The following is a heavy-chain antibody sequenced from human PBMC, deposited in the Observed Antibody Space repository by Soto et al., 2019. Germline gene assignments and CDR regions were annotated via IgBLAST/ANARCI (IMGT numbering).Heavy chain of an antibody. Sequence: EVQLLESGGGLVQPGGSLRLSCAASGFTFSSYAMSWVRQAPGKGLEWVSAISGSGGSTYYADSVKGRFTISRDNSKNTQYLQMSRRRAEDTAVYYCAKDGSEIVDPWGQGTLVTVSS. V-gene: IGHV3-23*01. CDR2: ISGSGGST. CDR1: GFTFSSYA. J-gene: IGHJ5*02. CDR3: AKDGSEIVDP. D-gene: IGHD3-10*01.